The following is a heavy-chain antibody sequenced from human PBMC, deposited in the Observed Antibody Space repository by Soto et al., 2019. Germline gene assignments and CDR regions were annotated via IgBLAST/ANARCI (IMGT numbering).Heavy chain of an antibody. Sequence: SETLSLTCTVSGGSISSYYWSWIRQPPGKGLEWIGYIYYSGSTNYNPSLKSRVTISVDTSASTDYMELGSLRPEDTAVYYCARPMNYNDYLDSWGQGTLVTVSS. CDR1: GGSISSYY. CDR2: IYYSGST. CDR3: ARPMNYNDYLDS. D-gene: IGHD3-10*01. J-gene: IGHJ4*02. V-gene: IGHV4-59*08.